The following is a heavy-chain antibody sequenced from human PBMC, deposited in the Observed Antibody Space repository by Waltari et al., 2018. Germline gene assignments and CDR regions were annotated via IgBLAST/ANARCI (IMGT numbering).Heavy chain of an antibody. V-gene: IGHV4-39*07. CDR3: ASVDSSSWYQVDY. CDR1: GGSISSSSYY. D-gene: IGHD6-13*01. Sequence: QLQLQESGPGLVKPSETLSLTCTVSGGSISSSSYYWGWIRQPPGKGLEWIGSIYYSGSTYYIPSLRSRVTMSVDTSKNQFSLKLSSVTAADTAVYCCASVDSSSWYQVDYWGQGTLVTVSS. CDR2: IYYSGST. J-gene: IGHJ4*02.